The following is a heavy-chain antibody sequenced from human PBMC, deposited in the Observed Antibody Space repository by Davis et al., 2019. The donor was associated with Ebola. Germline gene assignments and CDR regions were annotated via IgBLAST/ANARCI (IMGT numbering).Heavy chain of an antibody. CDR2: IIPIFGTA. J-gene: IGHJ4*02. V-gene: IGHV1-69*13. D-gene: IGHD1-26*01. Sequence: SVKVSCKASGGTFSSYAISWVRQAPGQGLEWMGGIIPIFGTANYAQKFQGRVTITADESTSTAYMELSSLRSDDTAVYYCARGGSGSTFDYWGQGTLVTVSS. CDR1: GGTFSSYA. CDR3: ARGGSGSTFDY.